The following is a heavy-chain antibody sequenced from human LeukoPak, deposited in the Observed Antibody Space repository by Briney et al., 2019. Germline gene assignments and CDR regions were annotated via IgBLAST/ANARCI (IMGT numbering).Heavy chain of an antibody. CDR1: GFTFSSYG. CDR3: TRDHRHYYDSSGYYYAIYY. V-gene: IGHV3-30*03. D-gene: IGHD3-22*01. J-gene: IGHJ4*02. CDR2: ISYDGSNK. Sequence: GGSLRLSCAASGFTFSSYGMHWVRQAPGKGLEWVAVISYDGSNKYYADSVKGRFTISRDNSKNTLYLQMNSLRAEDTAVYYCTRDHRHYYDSSGYYYAIYYWGQGTLVTVSS.